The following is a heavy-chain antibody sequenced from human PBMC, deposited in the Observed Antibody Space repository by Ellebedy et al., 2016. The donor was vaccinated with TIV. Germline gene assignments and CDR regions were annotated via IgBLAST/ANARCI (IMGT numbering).Heavy chain of an antibody. CDR1: GDSIRRSVNY. V-gene: IGHV4-39*01. CDR2: IYYSGST. J-gene: IGHJ5*02. Sequence: MPGGSLRLSCTVSGDSIRRSVNYWSWIRQSPGKGLEYIGSIYYSGSTYYNPTLKSRVTISVDTSKNQFSLKLDSVTAADTAVYYCARGTMLVVETFFDPWGQGTLVTVSS. CDR3: ARGTMLVVETFFDP. D-gene: IGHD3-22*01.